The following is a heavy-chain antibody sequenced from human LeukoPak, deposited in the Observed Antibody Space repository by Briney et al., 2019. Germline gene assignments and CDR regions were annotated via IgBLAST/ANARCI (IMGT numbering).Heavy chain of an antibody. CDR2: INHSGST. CDR1: GGSFSGYY. CDR3: AISGVTVTNDAFDI. Sequence: AETLSLTCAVYGGSFSGYYWSWIRQPPGKGLEWIGEINHSGSTNYNPSLKSRVTISVDTSKNQFSLKLSSVTAADTAVYYCAISGVTVTNDAFDIWGLGTMVAVSS. V-gene: IGHV4-34*01. D-gene: IGHD4-17*01. J-gene: IGHJ3*02.